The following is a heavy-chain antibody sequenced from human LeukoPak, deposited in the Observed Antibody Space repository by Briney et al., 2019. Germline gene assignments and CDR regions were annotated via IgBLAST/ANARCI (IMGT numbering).Heavy chain of an antibody. J-gene: IGHJ4*02. V-gene: IGHV4-38-2*01. Sequence: SETLSLTCAVYGGSFSGYYWGWIRQPPGKGLEWIASIYHSGSTYYKPSLKSRVTISVDTSKNQFSLKVSSVTAADTAVYYCARFGGFGYGGYVGFDYWGQGTLVTVSS. CDR3: ARFGGFGYGGYVGFDY. D-gene: IGHD4-17*01. CDR2: IYHSGST. CDR1: GGSFSGYY.